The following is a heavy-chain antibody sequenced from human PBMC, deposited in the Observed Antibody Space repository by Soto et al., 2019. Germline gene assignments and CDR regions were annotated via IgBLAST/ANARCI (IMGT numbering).Heavy chain of an antibody. V-gene: IGHV4-38-2*02. CDR3: ARDSSGYYWFDH. Sequence: SEALSLTTPVSGVSVSSGYCWGCIRPPPGKGPEWLGSIYHSGTTYYNPSVKGRVTISVDTSKNQFSLKMSSVTAADTAVYYCARDSSGYYWFDHGGQGRLVTVST. D-gene: IGHD3-22*01. CDR1: GVSVSSGYC. J-gene: IGHJ5*02. CDR2: IYHSGTT.